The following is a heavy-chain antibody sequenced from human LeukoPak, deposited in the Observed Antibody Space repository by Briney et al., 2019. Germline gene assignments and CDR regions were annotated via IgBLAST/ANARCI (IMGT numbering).Heavy chain of an antibody. CDR3: ARVYCSSTRCLFPDAFDV. Sequence: SETLSLTCTVSGDSIGRGAYYWSWIRQLPGKGLEWIGNIYYSGSTYYSPSLKSRLIMSVDTSKNQFSVNLTSVTAADTAMYYWARVYCSSTRCLFPDAFDVWGQGTTVVVSS. D-gene: IGHD2-2*01. V-gene: IGHV4-31*03. CDR2: IYYSGST. CDR1: GDSIGRGAYY. J-gene: IGHJ3*01.